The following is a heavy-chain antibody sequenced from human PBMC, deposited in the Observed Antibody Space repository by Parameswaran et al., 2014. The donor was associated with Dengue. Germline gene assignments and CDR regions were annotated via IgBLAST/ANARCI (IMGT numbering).Heavy chain of an antibody. CDR3: ARLYCSSTSCYPFDY. CDR1: GGSISSYY. CDR2: IYYSGST. J-gene: IGHJ4*02. Sequence: ASETLSLTCTVSGGSISSYYWSWIRQPPGKGLEWIGYIYYSGSTNYNPSLKSRVTISVDTSKNQFSLKLSSVTAADTAVYYCARLYCSSTSCYPFDYWGQGTLVTVSS. D-gene: IGHD2-2*01. V-gene: IGHV4-59*08.